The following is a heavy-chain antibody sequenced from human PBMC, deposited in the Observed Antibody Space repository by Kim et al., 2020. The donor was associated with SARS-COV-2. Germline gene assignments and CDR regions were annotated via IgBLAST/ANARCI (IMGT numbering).Heavy chain of an antibody. V-gene: IGHV3-7*03. CDR1: GFTFSSYW. Sequence: GGSLRLSCAASGFTFSSYWMSWVRQAPGKGLEWVANIKQDGSEKYYVDSVKGRFTISRDNAKNSLYLQMNSLRAEDTAVYYCARAGLHIAARLDYWGQGTLVTVSS. J-gene: IGHJ4*02. CDR2: IKQDGSEK. D-gene: IGHD6-6*01. CDR3: ARAGLHIAARLDY.